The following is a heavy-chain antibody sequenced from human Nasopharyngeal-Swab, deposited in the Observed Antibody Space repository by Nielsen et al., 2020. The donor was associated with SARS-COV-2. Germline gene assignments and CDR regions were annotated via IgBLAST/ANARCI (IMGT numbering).Heavy chain of an antibody. J-gene: IGHJ4*02. Sequence: SDTLSLTCTVSGDSIGSGKYYWGWIRQSAGKGLEWLGRIDTSGTTYNPSLKSRVTMSLDTSKNEFSLKVNSVTASDTAVYYCVRDSPMTRAVIVEYWGQGTLFTVSS. CDR3: VRDSPMTRAVIVEY. V-gene: IGHV4-61*02. CDR2: IDTSGT. D-gene: IGHD3-10*01. CDR1: GDSIGSGKYY.